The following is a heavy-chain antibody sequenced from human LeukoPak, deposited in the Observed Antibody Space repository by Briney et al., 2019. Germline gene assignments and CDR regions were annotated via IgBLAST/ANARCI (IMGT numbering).Heavy chain of an antibody. V-gene: IGHV5-51*01. CDR1: GYSFTSYW. Sequence: GESLKISYKGSGYSFTSYWIGGVRQMPGKLLEWMGIIYPADSDTRYSPSFQGQVTISADKSISTAYLQWSSLKASDTAMYYCAIPSGYSSTGEIDYWGQGTLVTVSS. CDR2: IYPADSDT. J-gene: IGHJ4*02. CDR3: AIPSGYSSTGEIDY. D-gene: IGHD6-13*01.